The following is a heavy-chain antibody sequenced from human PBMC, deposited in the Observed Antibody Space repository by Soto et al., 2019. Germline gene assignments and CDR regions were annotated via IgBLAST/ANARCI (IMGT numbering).Heavy chain of an antibody. CDR1: GYTFTSYG. Sequence: GASVKVSCKASGYTFTSYGISWVRQAPGQGLEWMGWISAYNGNTNYAQKLQGRVTMTTDTSTSTAYMELRSLRSDDTAVYYCARDQVDIVLMVYAEGSLYNWFDPWGQGTLVTVSS. V-gene: IGHV1-18*01. CDR2: ISAYNGNT. CDR3: ARDQVDIVLMVYAEGSLYNWFDP. J-gene: IGHJ5*02. D-gene: IGHD2-8*01.